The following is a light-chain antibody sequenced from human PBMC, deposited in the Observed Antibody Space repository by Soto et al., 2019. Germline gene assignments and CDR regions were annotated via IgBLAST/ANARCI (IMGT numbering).Light chain of an antibody. V-gene: IGLV2-8*01. Sequence: QSARTQPPSASGSPGQSVTISCTGTSSDVGAYKYVSWYQQHPGKAPKLMIYEVTKRPSGVPGRFSGSKSGNTASLTVSGLQAEDEADYYCSSYAGNNNFVVFGGGTKLTVL. J-gene: IGLJ2*01. CDR1: SSDVGAYKY. CDR2: EVT. CDR3: SSYAGNNNFVV.